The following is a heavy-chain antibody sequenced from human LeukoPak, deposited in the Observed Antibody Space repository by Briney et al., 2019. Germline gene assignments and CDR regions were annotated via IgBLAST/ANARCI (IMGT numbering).Heavy chain of an antibody. Sequence: PSKTLSLTCSVSGDSISTYHWNWIRKPPGKGLEWIGYMQSTGISKYNPSLKSRVNIFVDTSKNQFVLNLRSVTAADTAVYYCARDKRHSYGRYFDPWGQGMLVTVSS. CDR3: ARDKRHSYGRYFDP. D-gene: IGHD5-18*01. V-gene: IGHV4-59*01. CDR2: MQSTGIS. CDR1: GDSISTYH. J-gene: IGHJ4*02.